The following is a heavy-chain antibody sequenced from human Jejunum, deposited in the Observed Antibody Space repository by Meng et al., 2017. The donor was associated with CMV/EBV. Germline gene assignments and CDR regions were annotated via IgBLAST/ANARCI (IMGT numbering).Heavy chain of an antibody. V-gene: IGHV3-48*03. CDR3: ARQNYDCWSDYSVFFDL. D-gene: IGHD3-3*01. J-gene: IGHJ4*02. Sequence: TFTRYEMNWVRQAPGKGLEWISYISSSDIIYYADSVKGRFTISRDNARNSLYLQMNNLRAEDTAVYFCARQNYDCWSDYSVFFDLWGQGTLVTVSS. CDR2: ISSSDII. CDR1: TFTRYE.